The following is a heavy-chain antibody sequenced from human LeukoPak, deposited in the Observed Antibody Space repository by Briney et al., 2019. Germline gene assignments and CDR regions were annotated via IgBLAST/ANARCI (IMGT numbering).Heavy chain of an antibody. J-gene: IGHJ4*02. CDR1: GFTFSSYA. CDR3: ARDRHPSPYCSGGSCYSMSL. Sequence: GGSLRLSCAASGFTFSSYAMHWVRQAPGKGLEYVSAISSNGGSTYYANSVKGRFTISRDNSKNTLYLQMGSLRAEDMAVYYCARDRHPSPYCSGGSCYSMSLWGQGTLVTVSS. V-gene: IGHV3-64*01. D-gene: IGHD2-15*01. CDR2: ISSNGGST.